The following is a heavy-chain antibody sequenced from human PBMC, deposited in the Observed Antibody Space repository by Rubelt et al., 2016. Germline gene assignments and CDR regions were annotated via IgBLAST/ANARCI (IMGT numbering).Heavy chain of an antibody. J-gene: IGHJ4*02. D-gene: IGHD6-19*01. CDR3: AREKRGSGSFDY. Sequence: EVQLVESGGGLVKPGGSLRLSCAPSAFTFTNSWTHWARQAPGKGLVWISRISTAGRSTSYADSAKGRFTSSRGNAKNTLYLQMNSLRVEDTAVYYCAREKRGSGSFDYWGQGTLVTVSS. CDR1: AFTFTNSW. V-gene: IGHV3-74*01. CDR2: ISTAGRST.